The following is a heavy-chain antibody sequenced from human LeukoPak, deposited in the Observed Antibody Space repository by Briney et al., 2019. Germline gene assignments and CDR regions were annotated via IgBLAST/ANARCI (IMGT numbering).Heavy chain of an antibody. CDR1: GGSFSAYS. D-gene: IGHD2-2*02. CDR2: INHSGST. Sequence: SETLSLTCAVYGGSFSAYSWTWIRQPPGKGLEWTGEINHSGSTNYNPSLKSRVTISEDTSKNQFSLKLTSVTASDTAVYYCARRPIPRQPFDYWGQGTLVTVSS. CDR3: ARRPIPRQPFDY. J-gene: IGHJ4*02. V-gene: IGHV4-34*01.